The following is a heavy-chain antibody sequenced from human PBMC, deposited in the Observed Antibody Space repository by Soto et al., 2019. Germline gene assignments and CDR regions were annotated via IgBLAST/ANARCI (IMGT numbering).Heavy chain of an antibody. CDR3: TRSSPHGCSGGSCYQDY. V-gene: IGHV4-59*01. J-gene: IGHJ4*02. D-gene: IGHD2-15*01. Sequence: SETLSLTCTVSGGSINNYYWSWIRQPPGKGLEWIGYIYDSGSTHYNPSLESRVTISEDTSKNQFSLKLSSVTAADTAVYYCTRSSPHGCSGGSCYQDYWGQGTLVTVSS. CDR2: IYDSGST. CDR1: GGSINNYY.